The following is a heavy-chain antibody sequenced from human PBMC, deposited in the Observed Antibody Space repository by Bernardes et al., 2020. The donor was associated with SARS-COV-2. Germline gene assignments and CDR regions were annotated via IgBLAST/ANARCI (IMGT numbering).Heavy chain of an antibody. CDR2: ISGSGPTT. V-gene: IGHV3-23*01. D-gene: IGHD5-18*01. J-gene: IGHJ4*02. CDR1: GFTFPYYA. Sequence: GGSLRLSCAASGFTFPYYAMSWVRQAPGKGLEWVSYISGSGPTTFYSDSVKGRFTISRDNSKNTLFLQMNDLRADDTAVYYCANNGYSYGYSLWWGQGTLVTVSS. CDR3: ANNGYSYGYSLW.